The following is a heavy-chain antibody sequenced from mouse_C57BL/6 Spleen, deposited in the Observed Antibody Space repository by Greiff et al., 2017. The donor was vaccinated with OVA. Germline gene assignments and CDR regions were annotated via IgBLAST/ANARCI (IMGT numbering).Heavy chain of an antibody. CDR2: INPSNGGT. D-gene: IGHD2-12*01. CDR3: AIYSPYYYAMDY. CDR1: GYTFTSYW. J-gene: IGHJ4*01. Sequence: VQLQQSGTELVKPGASVKLSCKASGYTFTSYWMHWVKQRPGQGLEWIGNINPSNGGTNYNEKFKSKATLTVDKSSSTAYMQLSSLTSEDSAVYYCAIYSPYYYAMDYWGQGTSVTVSS. V-gene: IGHV1-53*01.